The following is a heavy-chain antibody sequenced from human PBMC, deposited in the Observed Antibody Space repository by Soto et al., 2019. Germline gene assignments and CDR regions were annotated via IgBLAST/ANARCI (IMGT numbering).Heavy chain of an antibody. D-gene: IGHD2-2*01. CDR3: ARGPVVVVPDDMFTRHNWFDP. CDR2: IIPILDMA. Sequence: SVKVSCKASGGTFRTYSITWVRQAPGQGLEWMGKIIPILDMANYAQKFQGRVTITADKSTSIAYMELNSLRSEDTAVYYCARGPVVVVPDDMFTRHNWFDPWGRG. J-gene: IGHJ5*02. V-gene: IGHV1-69*02. CDR1: GGTFRTYS.